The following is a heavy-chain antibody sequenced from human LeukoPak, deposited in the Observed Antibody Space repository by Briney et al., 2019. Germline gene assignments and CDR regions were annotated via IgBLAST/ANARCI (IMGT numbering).Heavy chain of an antibody. Sequence: GGSLRLSCAASGFTFSSYAMSWVRQAPGKGLEWVSGISGSGAGTYYADSVTGRFTVSRDNSKNTLYLQMNSLRAADTAAYYCAKEAGYSSDWYDCWGQGTLVTVSS. J-gene: IGHJ5*01. D-gene: IGHD6-19*01. CDR2: ISGSGAGT. V-gene: IGHV3-23*01. CDR1: GFTFSSYA. CDR3: AKEAGYSSDWYDC.